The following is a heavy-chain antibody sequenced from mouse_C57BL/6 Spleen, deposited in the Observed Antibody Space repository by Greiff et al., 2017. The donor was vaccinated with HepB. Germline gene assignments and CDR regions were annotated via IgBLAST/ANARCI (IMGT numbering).Heavy chain of an antibody. Sequence: QVQLQQPGAELVKPGASVKMSCKASGYTFTSYWITWVKQRPGQGLEWIGDIYPGSGSTNYNEKFKSKATLTVDTSSSTAYMQLSSLTSEDAAVYYCARGGYDGFYAMDYWGQGTSVTVSS. V-gene: IGHV1-55*01. CDR1: GYTFTSYW. CDR3: ARGGYDGFYAMDY. J-gene: IGHJ4*01. D-gene: IGHD3-1*01. CDR2: IYPGSGST.